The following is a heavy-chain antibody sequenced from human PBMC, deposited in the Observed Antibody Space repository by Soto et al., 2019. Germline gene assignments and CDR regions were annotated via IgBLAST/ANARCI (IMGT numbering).Heavy chain of an antibody. J-gene: IGHJ4*02. CDR3: ARGQVGPTLDWPLS. Sequence: GASVKVSCKASGYTFTDYYMHWVRQAPGLGLEWVGWINPKNGGTNYAQKFQGRVTLTRDMSISTAYMEVNIVTSDDTAVYYCARGQVGPTLDWPLSWGQGTLVTVSS. V-gene: IGHV1-2*02. CDR2: INPKNGGT. D-gene: IGHD1-26*01. CDR1: GYTFTDYY.